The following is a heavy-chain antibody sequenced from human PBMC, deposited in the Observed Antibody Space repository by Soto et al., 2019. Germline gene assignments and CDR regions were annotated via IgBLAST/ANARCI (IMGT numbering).Heavy chain of an antibody. CDR1: GGSISSGGYY. J-gene: IGHJ5*02. D-gene: IGHD6-19*01. CDR2: IYYSGST. V-gene: IGHV4-31*03. CDR3: ARDVRTGEWLDNWFDP. Sequence: QVQLQESGPGLVKPSQTLSLTCTVSGGSISSGGYYWSWIRQHPGKGLEWIGYIYYSGSTYYNPSLKSRVTISVDTSKNQFSLKLSSVTAADTAVYYCARDVRTGEWLDNWFDPWGQGTLVTVSS.